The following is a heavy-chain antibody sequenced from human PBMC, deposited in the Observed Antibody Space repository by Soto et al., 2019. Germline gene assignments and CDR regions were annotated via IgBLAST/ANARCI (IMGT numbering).Heavy chain of an antibody. CDR1: GGSISSYY. D-gene: IGHD6-6*01. Sequence: SETLSLTCTVSGGSISSYYWSWIRQPPGKGLEWIGYIYYSGSTNYNASLKSRVTISVDTSKNQFSLKLSSVTAADTAVYYCARGWRQLVPNWFDPWGQGTLVTVSS. J-gene: IGHJ5*02. V-gene: IGHV4-59*01. CDR2: IYYSGST. CDR3: ARGWRQLVPNWFDP.